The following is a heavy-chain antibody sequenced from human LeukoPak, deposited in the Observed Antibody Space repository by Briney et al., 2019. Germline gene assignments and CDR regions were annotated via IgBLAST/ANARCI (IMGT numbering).Heavy chain of an antibody. CDR2: ISGSAGDT. J-gene: IGHJ4*02. CDR1: GFTVSSNY. CDR3: AKNIYDSSGYYTYYFDY. Sequence: GGSLRLSCAASGFTVSSNYMSWVRQAPGKGLEWVSAISGSAGDTFYADSVKDRFTISRDNSKNTLYLQMNSLRAEDTAVYYCAKNIYDSSGYYTYYFDYWGQGTLVTVSS. D-gene: IGHD3-22*01. V-gene: IGHV3-23*01.